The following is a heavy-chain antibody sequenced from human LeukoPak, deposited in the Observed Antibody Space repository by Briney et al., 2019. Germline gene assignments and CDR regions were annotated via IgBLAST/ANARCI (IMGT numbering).Heavy chain of an antibody. CDR2: ISSSSTYI. D-gene: IGHD2-2*01. Sequence: GGSLRLSCAASGFTFDSYGMNWVRQAPGKGPEWISSISSSSTYIYYADSVKGRFTISRDNAKNPLYLQMNSLRAEGTAVYYCARAYCSSTRCSYYFDSWGQGTLVTVSS. CDR3: ARAYCSSTRCSYYFDS. V-gene: IGHV3-21*01. CDR1: GFTFDSYG. J-gene: IGHJ4*02.